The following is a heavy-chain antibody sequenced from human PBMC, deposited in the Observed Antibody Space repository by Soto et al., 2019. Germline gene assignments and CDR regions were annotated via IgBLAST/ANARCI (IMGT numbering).Heavy chain of an antibody. CDR2: INAANGDT. CDR1: GYTFTSYG. CDR3: AREEYYYDSSGSVTFYGMDV. J-gene: IGHJ6*02. Sequence: ASVKVSCKASGYTFTSYGIHWVRQAPGQRLEWMGWINAANGDTKYSPKFQGRVTITRDTSASTAYMELSSLRSEDTAVYYCAREEYYYDSSGSVTFYGMDVWGQGTTVTVSS. D-gene: IGHD3-22*01. V-gene: IGHV1-3*01.